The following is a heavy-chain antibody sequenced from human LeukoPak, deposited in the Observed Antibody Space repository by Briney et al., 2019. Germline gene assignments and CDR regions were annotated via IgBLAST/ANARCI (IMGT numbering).Heavy chain of an antibody. CDR1: GFTFSSYG. V-gene: IGHV3-30*02. Sequence: GGSLRLSCAASGFTFSSYGMHWVRQAPGKGLEWVAFIRYDGSNKYYADSVKGRFTISRDNSKNTLYLQMNSLRAEDTAVYYCAKDGPMETYYYYYMDVWGKGTTVTISS. D-gene: IGHD3-10*01. CDR3: AKDGPMETYYYYYMDV. CDR2: IRYDGSNK. J-gene: IGHJ6*03.